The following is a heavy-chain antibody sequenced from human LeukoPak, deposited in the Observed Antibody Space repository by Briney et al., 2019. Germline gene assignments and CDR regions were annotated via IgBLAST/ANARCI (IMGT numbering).Heavy chain of an antibody. V-gene: IGHV3-48*03. CDR2: ISNSGSTI. J-gene: IGHJ4*02. CDR1: GFTLSSYE. CDR3: AREGTGTFDY. Sequence: PGGSLRLSCAASGFTLSSYEMNWVRQAPGKGLEWVLYISNSGSTIYSADSVKGRFTISRDNAKNSLYLQMNSLRAEDTAVYYCAREGTGTFDYWGQGTLVTVSS. D-gene: IGHD1-1*01.